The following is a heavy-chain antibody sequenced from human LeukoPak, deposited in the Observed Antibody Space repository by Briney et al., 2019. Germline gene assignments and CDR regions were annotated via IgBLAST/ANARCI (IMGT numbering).Heavy chain of an antibody. Sequence: PGGSLRLSCAASGFTFSNYGMHWVRQAPGKGLEWVAVISYDGSNKYYADSVKGRFTISRDNSKNTLYLQMNSLRAEDTAVYYCANLELLYGMNVWGQGTTVTVSS. J-gene: IGHJ6*02. D-gene: IGHD3-10*01. CDR1: GFTFSNYG. V-gene: IGHV3-30*18. CDR3: ANLELLYGMNV. CDR2: ISYDGSNK.